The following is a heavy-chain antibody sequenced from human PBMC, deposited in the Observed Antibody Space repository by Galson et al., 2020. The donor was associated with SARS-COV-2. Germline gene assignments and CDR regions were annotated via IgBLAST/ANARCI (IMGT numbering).Heavy chain of an antibody. CDR3: ATAPAVTTGNWFDP. CDR1: GCTLTELS. Sequence: ASVKVSCKVSGCTLTELSMHWVRQAPGKGLEWMGGFDPEDGETIYAQKFQGRVTMTEDTSTDTAYMELSSLRSEDTAVYYCATAPAVTTGNWFDPWGQGTLVTVSS. J-gene: IGHJ5*02. V-gene: IGHV1-24*01. CDR2: FDPEDGET. D-gene: IGHD4-17*01.